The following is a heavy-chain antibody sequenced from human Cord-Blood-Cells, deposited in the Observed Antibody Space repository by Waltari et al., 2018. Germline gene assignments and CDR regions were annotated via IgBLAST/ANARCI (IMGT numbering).Heavy chain of an antibody. CDR2: INHSGST. CDR1: GGSFSGYY. V-gene: IGHV4-34*01. J-gene: IGHJ3*02. D-gene: IGHD6-19*01. Sequence: QVQLQQWGAGLLKPSETLSLTCAVYGGSFSGYYWSWIRQPPGKGLEGIGEINHSGSTNYNPSLKSRVTISVDTSKNQFSRKLSSVTAADTAVYYCARPAVAGAFDIWGQGTMVTVSS. CDR3: ARPAVAGAFDI.